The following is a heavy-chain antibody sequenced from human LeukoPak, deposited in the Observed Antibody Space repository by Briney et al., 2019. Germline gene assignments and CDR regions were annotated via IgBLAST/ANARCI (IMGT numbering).Heavy chain of an antibody. CDR3: ARVDCSSTSCYEEGDAFDI. D-gene: IGHD2-2*01. Sequence: SETLSLTCTVPGGSISSYFWSWIRQPPGKGLEWIGYVYYSGSTNYNPSLKSRVTISVDTSKNQFSLKLSSVTAADTAVYYCARVDCSSTSCYEEGDAFDIWGQGTMVTVSS. CDR2: VYYSGST. J-gene: IGHJ3*02. V-gene: IGHV4-59*01. CDR1: GGSISSYF.